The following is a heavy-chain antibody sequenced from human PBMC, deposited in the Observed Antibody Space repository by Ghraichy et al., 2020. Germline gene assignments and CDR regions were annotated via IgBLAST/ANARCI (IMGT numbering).Heavy chain of an antibody. Sequence: GGSLRLSCAASGFTFSGYYMSWIRQAPGRGLEWLSYISSSSSYTNYADSVKGRFTISRDNAKNSLYLQMNSLRAEDTAVYYCARGDTTMPSVDCWGQGTLVTVSS. CDR3: ARGDTTMPSVDC. CDR2: ISSSSSYT. D-gene: IGHD5-18*01. J-gene: IGHJ4*02. V-gene: IGHV3-11*06. CDR1: GFTFSGYY.